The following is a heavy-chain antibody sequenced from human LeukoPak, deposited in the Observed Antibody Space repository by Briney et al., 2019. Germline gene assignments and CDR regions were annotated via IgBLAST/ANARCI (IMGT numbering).Heavy chain of an antibody. V-gene: IGHV1-24*01. J-gene: IGHJ4*02. D-gene: IGHD2-2*01. Sequence: ASVKVSCKVSGYTLTELSMHWVRQAPGKGLGWMGGFDSEDGETIYAQKFQGRVTMTEDTSTDTAYMELSSLRSEDTAVYYCATYCSSTSCSLFDHWGQGTLVTVSS. CDR3: ATYCSSTSCSLFDH. CDR1: GYTLTELS. CDR2: FDSEDGET.